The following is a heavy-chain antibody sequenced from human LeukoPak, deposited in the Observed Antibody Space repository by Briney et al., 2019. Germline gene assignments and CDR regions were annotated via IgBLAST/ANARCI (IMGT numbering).Heavy chain of an antibody. D-gene: IGHD5-24*01. V-gene: IGHV3-64D*06. CDR2: ISSHGGST. CDR1: GFAFSNSA. J-gene: IGHJ4*02. Sequence: PGGSLRLSCSASGFAFSNSAMHWVRQAPGKGLEYVSSISSHGGSTYYADSVRGRFTISRDNSKNTLYLQMSSLRAEDTSVYYCVKDLREGYSGLFDYWGQGTLVTASS. CDR3: VKDLREGYSGLFDY.